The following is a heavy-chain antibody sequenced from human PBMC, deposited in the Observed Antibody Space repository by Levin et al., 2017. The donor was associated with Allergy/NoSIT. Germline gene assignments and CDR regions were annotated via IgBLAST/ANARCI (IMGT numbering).Heavy chain of an antibody. CDR2: MNPKSGNT. J-gene: IGHJ6*03. D-gene: IGHD2-2*01. Sequence: ASVKVSCKASVSTFTSPYLPFFLPSPFPGLEWMGWMNPKSGNTGYAQQFQGRVTMTRNTSISTAYMELSSLRSDDTAVYFCARLVVPGIIRYYYMDVWGKGTTVTVSS. CDR1: VSTFTSPY. V-gene: IGHV1-8*01. CDR3: ARLVVPGIIRYYYMDV.